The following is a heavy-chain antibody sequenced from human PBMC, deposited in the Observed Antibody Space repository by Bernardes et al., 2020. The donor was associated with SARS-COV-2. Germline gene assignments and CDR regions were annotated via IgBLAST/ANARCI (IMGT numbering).Heavy chain of an antibody. V-gene: IGHV4-61*02. CDR3: ARSPPPSGLAFDS. Sequence: SETLSLTCTVSGGPITRGDYHWSWIRQPAGKGLEWIGRVHSSGTTNYNPSLKSRVTMSIDTSKNEFSLKLTSVTAADTAVFYCARSPPPSGLAFDSWGLGTLVIVSS. J-gene: IGHJ4*02. CDR2: VHSSGTT. CDR1: GGPITRGDYH.